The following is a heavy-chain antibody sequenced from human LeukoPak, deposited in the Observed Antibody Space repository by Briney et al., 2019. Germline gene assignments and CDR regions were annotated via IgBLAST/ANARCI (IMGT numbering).Heavy chain of an antibody. CDR3: ARGRNWLISTAYYYMDV. D-gene: IGHD3-9*01. V-gene: IGHV1-18*01. CDR2: ISAYNGNT. Sequence: ALVKVSCKASGYTFTSYGISWVRQAPGQGLEWMGWISAYNGNTNYAQKLQGRVTMTTDTSTSTAYMELRSLRSDDTAVYYCARGRNWLISTAYYYMDVWGKGTTVTVSS. J-gene: IGHJ6*03. CDR1: GYTFTSYG.